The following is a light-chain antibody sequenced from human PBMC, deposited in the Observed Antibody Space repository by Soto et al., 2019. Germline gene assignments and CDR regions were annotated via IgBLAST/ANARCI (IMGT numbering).Light chain of an antibody. Sequence: DIQMAQSPSSVSASVGDRVTITCRASQGISSLLAWYQQKPGKAPNLLIHTASSLQSGVPSRFSGSGSGTDFTLTISSLQPEDFASYYCQQANSFPLTFGGGTKVEIK. CDR3: QQANSFPLT. CDR1: QGISSL. V-gene: IGKV1-12*01. CDR2: TAS. J-gene: IGKJ4*01.